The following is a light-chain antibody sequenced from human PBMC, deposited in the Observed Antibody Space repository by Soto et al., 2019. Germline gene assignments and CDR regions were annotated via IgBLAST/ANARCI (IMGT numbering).Light chain of an antibody. CDR2: SIN. J-gene: IGLJ2*01. V-gene: IGLV1-44*01. CDR3: AAWDNSLSGLL. Sequence: QAVVTQPPSASGAPGQTVTISCSGSSSNIESNTVNWYQQLPGSAPKLLIYSINDRPSGVPDRISGSKSGASASLAISGLQSEDEADYYCAAWDNSLSGLLFGGGTKLTVL. CDR1: SSNIESNT.